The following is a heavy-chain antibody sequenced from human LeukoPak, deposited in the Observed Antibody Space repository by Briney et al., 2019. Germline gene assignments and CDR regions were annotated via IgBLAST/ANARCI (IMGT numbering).Heavy chain of an antibody. D-gene: IGHD3-9*01. J-gene: IGHJ4*02. V-gene: IGHV4-59*01. CDR1: GGSISNYH. CDR3: ARYFDWLLYLDY. CDR2: VSYTGST. Sequence: SETLSLTCIVSGGSISNYHWSWIRQPPGKGLEWIGYVSYTGSTNCNPSLKSRVTMSVGTSKNQFSLNLSSVTAADTAVYYCARYFDWLLYLDYWGQGTLVTVSS.